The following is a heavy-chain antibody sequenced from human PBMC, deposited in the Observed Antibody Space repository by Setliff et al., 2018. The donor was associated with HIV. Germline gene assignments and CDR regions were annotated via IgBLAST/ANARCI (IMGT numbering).Heavy chain of an antibody. V-gene: IGHV4-59*01. J-gene: IGHJ3*01. CDR3: ARAVVPPRGRGFDL. CDR2: IYYSGST. CDR1: GGSTTSYY. D-gene: IGHD2-15*01. Sequence: PSETLSLTCSFSGGSTTSYYWSWIRQPPGKGLEWIGYIYYSGSTNYNPSLKSRVTISLDTSKKQFSLKLSSVTAADTAIYYCARAVVPPRGRGFDLWGQGTTVTVSS.